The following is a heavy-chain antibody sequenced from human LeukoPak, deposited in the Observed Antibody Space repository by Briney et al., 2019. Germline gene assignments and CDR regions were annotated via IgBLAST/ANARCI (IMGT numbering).Heavy chain of an antibody. V-gene: IGHV1-2*02. Sequence: ASVKVSCKASGYTFTGYYMHWVRQAPGQGLEWMGWINPNSGGTNYAQKFQGRVTMTRDTSISTAYMELSRLRSDGTAVYYCARAPTVTSPTFDYWGQGTLVTVSS. CDR3: ARAPTVTSPTFDY. CDR1: GYTFTGYY. D-gene: IGHD4-11*01. J-gene: IGHJ4*02. CDR2: INPNSGGT.